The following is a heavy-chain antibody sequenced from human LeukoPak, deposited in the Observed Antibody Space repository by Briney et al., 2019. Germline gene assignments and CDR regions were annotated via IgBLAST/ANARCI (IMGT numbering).Heavy chain of an antibody. D-gene: IGHD3-10*01. CDR3: ARDYYGSGSYLNWFDP. CDR1: GGSISSYY. V-gene: IGHV4-59*01. J-gene: IGHJ5*02. CDR2: IYYSGST. Sequence: PSETLSLTCTVSGGSISSYYRSWIRQPPGKGLEWIGYIYYSGSTNYNPSLKSRVTISVDTSKNQFSLKLSSVTAADTAVYYCARDYYGSGSYLNWFDPWGQGTLVTVSS.